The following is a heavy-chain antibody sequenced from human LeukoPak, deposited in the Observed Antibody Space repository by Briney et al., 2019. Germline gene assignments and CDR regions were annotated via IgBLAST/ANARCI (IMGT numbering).Heavy chain of an antibody. J-gene: IGHJ4*02. CDR3: AREYYYGSGSYPFDY. CDR1: GGTFSSYA. Sequence: ASVKVSCKASGGTFSSYAISWVRQAPGQGLEWMGGIIPIFGTANYAQKFQGRVTITADESTSTAYMELSSLRSEDTAVYYCAREYYYGSGSYPFDYWGQGTLVTVSS. CDR2: IIPIFGTA. V-gene: IGHV1-69*01. D-gene: IGHD3-10*01.